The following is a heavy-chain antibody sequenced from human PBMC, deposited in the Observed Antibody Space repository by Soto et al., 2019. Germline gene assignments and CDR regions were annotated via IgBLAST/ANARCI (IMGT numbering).Heavy chain of an antibody. J-gene: IGHJ4*02. V-gene: IGHV3-9*01. D-gene: IGHD3-3*01. CDR3: AKGRYDFWSPYYFDS. CDR2: ITWNSRVL. Sequence: GGSLRLSCVGTGLNFDDFAMHWVRQAPGKGLEWVSGITWNSRVLAYADSVKGRFTISRDNARNSLYLQMDSLRDEDTALYYCAKGRYDFWSPYYFDSWGQGTLVTV. CDR1: GLNFDDFA.